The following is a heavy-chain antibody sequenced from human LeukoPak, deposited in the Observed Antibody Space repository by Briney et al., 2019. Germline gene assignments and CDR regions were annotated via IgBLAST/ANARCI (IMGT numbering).Heavy chain of an antibody. CDR3: ARKTCSTTSCLHP. CDR1: GYTFTSYD. CDR2: MNPNTGKT. D-gene: IGHD2-2*01. J-gene: IGHJ5*02. Sequence: GASVKVSCKASGYTFTSYDINWVRQAAGQRLEWLGYMNPNTGKTGYAQRFQGRVTMTRDTSIDTAYMELCSLGSEDTAVYYCARKTCSTTSCLHPWGQGTLVTVSS. V-gene: IGHV1-8*01.